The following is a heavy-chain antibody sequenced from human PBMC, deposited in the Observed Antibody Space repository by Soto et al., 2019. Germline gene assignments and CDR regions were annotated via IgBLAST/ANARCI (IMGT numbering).Heavy chain of an antibody. Sequence: QVQLVESGGGVVQPGRSLRLSCAASGFTFSDYGMHWVRQAPGKGLEWVAVITNDAGVIYYEDSVKGRFTISRDNSKNTLSLQMDSLRVEDTAVYYCVRDDLRVDNGMDVWGQGTVVTVSP. CDR3: VRDDLRVDNGMDV. CDR1: GFTFSDYG. V-gene: IGHV3-33*01. CDR2: ITNDAGVI. D-gene: IGHD2-8*01. J-gene: IGHJ3*01.